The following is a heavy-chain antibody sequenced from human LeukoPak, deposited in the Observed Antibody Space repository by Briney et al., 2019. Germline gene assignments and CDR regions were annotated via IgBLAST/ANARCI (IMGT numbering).Heavy chain of an antibody. CDR1: GYSFTSYW. CDR2: IDPSDSYT. J-gene: IGHJ5*02. V-gene: IGHV5-10-1*01. D-gene: IGHD1-26*01. CDR3: VRRVGATGWFDP. Sequence: GESMRICCKGSGYSFTSYWISWVRQMPGKGLEWMGRIDPSDSYTNYSPSFQGHVTISADKSISTAYLQWSSLKASDTAMYYCVRRVGATGWFDPWGQGTLVTVSS.